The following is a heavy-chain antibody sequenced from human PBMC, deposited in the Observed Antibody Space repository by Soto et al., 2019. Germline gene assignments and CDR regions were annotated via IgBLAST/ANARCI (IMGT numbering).Heavy chain of an antibody. CDR3: ATDGATGFWSNGVWHTKTN. CDR2: IKSKTSGGTT. CDR1: GFAFTNAW. J-gene: IGHJ4*02. V-gene: IGHV3-15*01. Sequence: EVQLVESGGGLVKPGGSMRISCAASGFAFTNAWMSWVRQAPGKGLEWVGRIKSKTSGGTTDYAAPVKGRFTISRDDSTNTLYLQMHSLKSEDSAVYYCATDGATGFWSNGVWHTKTNWGQGTLVVVSS. D-gene: IGHD2-8*01.